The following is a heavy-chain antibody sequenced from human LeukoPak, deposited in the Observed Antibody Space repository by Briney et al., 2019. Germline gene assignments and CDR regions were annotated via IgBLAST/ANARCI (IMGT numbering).Heavy chain of an antibody. J-gene: IGHJ4*02. CDR1: GLAFSRYN. CDR2: ISGSGGST. V-gene: IGHV3-23*01. Sequence: PGGSLRLSCAASGLAFSRYNMNWVRQPPGKGLEWDSVISGSGGSTNYADSVKGRFTIARDNSKNTLYLQMNSLRAEDTAAYYCVKAKVSSGSYFFDYWGQGTLVTVSS. D-gene: IGHD6-19*01. CDR3: VKAKVSSGSYFFDY.